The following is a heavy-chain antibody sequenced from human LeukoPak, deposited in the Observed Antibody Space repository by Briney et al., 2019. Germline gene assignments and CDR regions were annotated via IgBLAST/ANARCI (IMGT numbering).Heavy chain of an antibody. Sequence: PGESLKISCKGSGYSFTSYWIGWVRQMPGKGLEWMGIIYPGDSDTRYSPSFQGQVTISADKSISTAYLQWSSLKASDTAMYYCARRPAGATKSGAFDIWGQGTMVTVSS. CDR2: IYPGDSDT. J-gene: IGHJ3*02. V-gene: IGHV5-51*01. CDR3: ARRPAGATKSGAFDI. D-gene: IGHD1-26*01. CDR1: GYSFTSYW.